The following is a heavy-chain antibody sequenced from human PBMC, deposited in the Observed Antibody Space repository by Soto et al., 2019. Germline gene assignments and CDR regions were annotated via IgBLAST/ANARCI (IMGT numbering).Heavy chain of an antibody. J-gene: IGHJ2*01. V-gene: IGHV3-23*01. Sequence: ELQLLESGGGLVQPGGSLRLSCAASGFTFSSYAMSWVRQAPGKGLEWVSSIRGSGGTTYYADSVKGRFTISRDNSRNTLFLQMNSLRGEDTAVFYCAKVREGDHAWNFDLWGRGTLVTVSS. D-gene: IGHD2-21*02. CDR1: GFTFSSYA. CDR3: AKVREGDHAWNFDL. CDR2: IRGSGGTT.